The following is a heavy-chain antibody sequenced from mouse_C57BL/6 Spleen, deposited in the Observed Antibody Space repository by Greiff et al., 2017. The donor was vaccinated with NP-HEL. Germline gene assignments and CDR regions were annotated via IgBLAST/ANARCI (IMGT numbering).Heavy chain of an antibody. D-gene: IGHD2-1*01. CDR1: GYTFTNYW. V-gene: IGHV1-63*01. J-gene: IGHJ2*01. Sequence: VQLQQSGAELVRPGTSVKMSCKASGYTFTNYWIGWAKQRPGHGLERIGDIYPGGGYTNYNEKFKGKATLTADKSSSTAYMQFSSLTSEDSAIYYCARARGNYQYYFDYWGQGTTLTVSS. CDR2: IYPGGGYT. CDR3: ARARGNYQYYFDY.